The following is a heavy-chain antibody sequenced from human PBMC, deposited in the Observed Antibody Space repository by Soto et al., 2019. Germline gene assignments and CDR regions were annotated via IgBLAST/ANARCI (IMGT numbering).Heavy chain of an antibody. V-gene: IGHV1-2*04. J-gene: IGHJ3*02. CDR3: ARDGDGYKGAFDI. CDR2: INPNSGGT. Sequence: ASVKVSCKASGYTFTGYYMHWVRQAPGQGLEWMGWINPNSGGTNYAQKFQGWVTMTRDTSISTAYMELSRLRSDDTAVYYCARDGDGYKGAFDIWGQGTMVTVSS. D-gene: IGHD5-12*01. CDR1: GYTFTGYY.